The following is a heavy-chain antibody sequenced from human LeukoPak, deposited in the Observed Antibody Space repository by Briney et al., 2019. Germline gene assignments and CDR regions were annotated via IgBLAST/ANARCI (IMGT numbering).Heavy chain of an antibody. CDR3: ARDRRYGSGSGSRYYGMDV. V-gene: IGHV3-74*01. CDR1: GFTFSSYW. CDR2: IDRDGSRI. Sequence: GGSLRLSCAVSGFTFSSYWMHWVRQAPGKGLVWVSRIDRDGSRINYADSVKGRFTISRDTSKNTMYLQMNSLRAEDTAVYYCARDRRYGSGSGSRYYGMDVWGQGTTVTVSS. J-gene: IGHJ6*02. D-gene: IGHD3-10*01.